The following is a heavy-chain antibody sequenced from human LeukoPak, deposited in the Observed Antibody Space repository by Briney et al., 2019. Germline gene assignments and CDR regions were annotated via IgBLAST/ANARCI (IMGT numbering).Heavy chain of an antibody. J-gene: IGHJ5*02. D-gene: IGHD3-10*01. V-gene: IGHV4-59*01. Sequence: SETLSLTCTVSGGSIGSYYWSWVRPPPEKGLEWIGNIVYTGRTNYNPSLKSRVTISIDTSKNQFSLRLNSVTAADTAVYYCARDSWWDGSKTFSDWFGPWGQGTLVTVSS. CDR1: GGSIGSYY. CDR3: ARDSWWDGSKTFSDWFGP. CDR2: IVYTGRT.